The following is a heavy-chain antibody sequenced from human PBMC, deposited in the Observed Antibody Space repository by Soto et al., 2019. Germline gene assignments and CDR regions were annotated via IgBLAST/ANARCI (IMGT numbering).Heavy chain of an antibody. CDR3: AKFFVETGSNSGWPWSFHY. V-gene: IGHV3-23*01. J-gene: IGHJ4*02. D-gene: IGHD6-25*01. CDR2: ISGSGGTT. CDR1: GFTFSNYA. Sequence: EVQLLDSGGGLVQPGRSLRLSCAASGFTFSNYAMSCVRQAPGQGLDWVSAISGSGGTTYYADSVKGRFTISRDNSKNTLFLQMNSLRAEDAAVYYCAKFFVETGSNSGWPWSFHYWGQGTLVTVSS.